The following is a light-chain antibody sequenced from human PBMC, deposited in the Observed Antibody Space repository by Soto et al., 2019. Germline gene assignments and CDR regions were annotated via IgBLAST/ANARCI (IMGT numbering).Light chain of an antibody. CDR1: QSVGSAY. CDR2: DAS. J-gene: IGKJ1*01. V-gene: IGKV3-20*01. CDR3: QQYDSSPKT. Sequence: EIVLTQSPGTLSLSPGERATLSCRASQSVGSAYVGWYQQKPGQAPRLLIYDASRRATGIPDRFSGSGSGTDFSLTISRLEPEDFAVYYCQQYDSSPKTFGQGAKVDIK.